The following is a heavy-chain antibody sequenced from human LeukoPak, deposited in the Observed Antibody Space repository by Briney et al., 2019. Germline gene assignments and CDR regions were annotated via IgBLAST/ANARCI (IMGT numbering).Heavy chain of an antibody. V-gene: IGHV3-7*01. CDR1: GFTFSSYW. Sequence: GGSLRLSCAASGFTFSSYWMSWVRQAPGKGLEWVAKIKADGGEKDHVASVKGRFTISRDNAKNSLYLQMNSLRAEDTAEYYCARDSLYYFDYWGQGTLVTVSS. J-gene: IGHJ4*02. CDR2: IKADGGEK. CDR3: ARDSLYYFDY. D-gene: IGHD3-10*01.